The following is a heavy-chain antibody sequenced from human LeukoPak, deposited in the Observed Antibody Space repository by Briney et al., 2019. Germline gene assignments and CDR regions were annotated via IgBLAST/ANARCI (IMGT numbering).Heavy chain of an antibody. CDR1: GYTLTELS. D-gene: IGHD1-14*01. CDR2: INPNSGGT. CDR3: ARVWSDRMGFNAFDI. Sequence: ASVKVSCKVSGYTLTELSMHWVRQAPGKGLEWMGWINPNSGGTNYAQKFQGRVTMTRDTSISTAYMELSRLRSDDTAVYYCARVWSDRMGFNAFDIWGQGTMVTVSS. J-gene: IGHJ3*02. V-gene: IGHV1-2*02.